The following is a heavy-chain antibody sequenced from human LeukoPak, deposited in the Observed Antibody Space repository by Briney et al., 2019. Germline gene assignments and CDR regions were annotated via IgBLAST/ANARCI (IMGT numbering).Heavy chain of an antibody. V-gene: IGHV1-69*05. CDR3: ARGYYDSSGYLPFDY. CDR2: IIPIFGTA. CDR1: GGTFSSYA. D-gene: IGHD3-22*01. J-gene: IGHJ4*02. Sequence: SVKVSCKASGGTFSSYAISWVRQAPGQGLEWMGGIIPIFGTANYAQKFQGRVTITTDEPTSTAYMELSSLRSEDTAVYYCARGYYDSSGYLPFDYWGQGTLVTVSS.